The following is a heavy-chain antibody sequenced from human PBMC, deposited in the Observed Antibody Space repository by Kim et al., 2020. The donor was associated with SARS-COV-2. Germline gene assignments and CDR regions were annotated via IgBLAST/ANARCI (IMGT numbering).Heavy chain of an antibody. J-gene: IGHJ4*02. CDR2: FYADGST. CDR1: GFPVSSNY. CDR3: ARDRGNWNDGGALFDY. V-gene: IGHV3-53*01. Sequence: GGSLSLSCAASGFPVSSNYMSWVRQAPGKALEWVSVFYADGSTYYADSVKGRFTVSRDNSKNTLYLHMNTLRAEDTAVYYCARDRGNWNDGGALFDYWGQGTLVTVSS. D-gene: IGHD1-1*01.